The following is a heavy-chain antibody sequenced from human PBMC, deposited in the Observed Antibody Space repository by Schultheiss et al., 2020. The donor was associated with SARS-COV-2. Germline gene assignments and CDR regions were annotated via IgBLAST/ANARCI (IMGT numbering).Heavy chain of an antibody. CDR3: AREGTIVVVPAAIDAFDI. V-gene: IGHV4-31*03. CDR2: IYYSGST. J-gene: IGHJ3*02. Sequence: SQTLSLTCTVSCVSISSGGYYWSWIRQHPGKGLEWIGYIYYSGSTYYNPSLKSRVTISVDTSKNQFSLKLSSVTAADTAVYYCAREGTIVVVPAAIDAFDIWGQGTMVTVAS. CDR1: CVSISSGGYY. D-gene: IGHD2-2*02.